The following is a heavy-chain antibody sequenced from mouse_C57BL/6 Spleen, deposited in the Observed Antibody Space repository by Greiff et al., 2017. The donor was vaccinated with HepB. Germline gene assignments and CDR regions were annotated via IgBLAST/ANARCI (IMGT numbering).Heavy chain of an antibody. CDR3: AREGYDYDEGLDY. V-gene: IGHV1-64*01. CDR1: GYTFTSYW. CDR2: IHPNSGST. D-gene: IGHD2-4*01. J-gene: IGHJ2*01. Sequence: VQLQQPGAELVKPGASVKLSCKASGYTFTSYWMHWVKQRPGQGLEWIGMIHPNSGSTNYNEKFKSKATLTVDKSSSTAYMQLSSLTSEDSAVYYCAREGYDYDEGLDYWGQGTTLTVSS.